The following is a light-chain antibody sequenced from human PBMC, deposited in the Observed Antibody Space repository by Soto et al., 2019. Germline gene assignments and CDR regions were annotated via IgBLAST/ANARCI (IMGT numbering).Light chain of an antibody. CDR1: QSVSSN. Sequence: EIVMTQSPATLSVSPGERATLSCRASQSVSSNLAWYQQKPGQAPRLLIYGASTRATGIPARFSGSGSGTEITLTISSLQSEDFGVYYYQACKHWPTNTFGQRNKLEI. J-gene: IGKJ2*01. CDR2: GAS. V-gene: IGKV3-15*01. CDR3: QACKHWPTNT.